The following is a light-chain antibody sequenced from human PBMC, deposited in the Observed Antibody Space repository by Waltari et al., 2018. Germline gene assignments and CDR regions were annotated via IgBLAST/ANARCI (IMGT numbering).Light chain of an antibody. Sequence: QSALTQPASVSGSPGQSITISCTGTSSDVGYNYVSWYQQFPGKAPKLVIYDVSHPPSGVSNRFSGSKSGNTASLTISGLQAEDEADYLCSSYITSSTLFGGGTKLTVL. CDR1: SSDVGYNY. J-gene: IGLJ2*01. CDR2: DVS. V-gene: IGLV2-14*01. CDR3: SSYITSSTL.